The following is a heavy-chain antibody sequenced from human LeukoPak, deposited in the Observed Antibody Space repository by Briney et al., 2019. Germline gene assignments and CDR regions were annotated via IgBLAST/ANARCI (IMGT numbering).Heavy chain of an antibody. D-gene: IGHD2-15*01. CDR3: AREPCSGGSCGFMDV. CDR2: IYYSGST. Sequence: PSETLSLTCTVSGGSVNSGSCYWSWIRQPPGKALEWIGYIYYSGSTNYNPSLQSQVTISVDTSKNQFSLKLSSVTAADTAMYYCAREPCSGGSCGFMDVWGQGTPVTVSS. V-gene: IGHV4-61*01. J-gene: IGHJ6*02. CDR1: GGSVNSGSCY.